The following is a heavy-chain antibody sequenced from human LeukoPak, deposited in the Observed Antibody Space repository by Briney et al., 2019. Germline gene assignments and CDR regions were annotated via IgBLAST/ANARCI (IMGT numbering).Heavy chain of an antibody. CDR3: ARSRYDYSNYVYYYYYMDV. Sequence: GGSLRLSCAASGCTFSSYAMHWVRQAPGKGLEWVAVISYDGSNKYYADSVKGRFTISRDNSKNTLYLQMNSLRAEDTAVYYCARSRYDYSNYVYYYYYMDVWGKGTTVTVSS. V-gene: IGHV3-30*01. CDR2: ISYDGSNK. J-gene: IGHJ6*03. D-gene: IGHD4-11*01. CDR1: GCTFSSYA.